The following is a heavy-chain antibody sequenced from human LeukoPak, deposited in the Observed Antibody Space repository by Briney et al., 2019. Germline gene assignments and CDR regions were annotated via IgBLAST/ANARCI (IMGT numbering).Heavy chain of an antibody. CDR2: TSSSSSYI. J-gene: IGHJ4*02. D-gene: IGHD3-10*01. CDR3: ARGITMVRGAKAPFDY. V-gene: IGHV3-21*01. CDR1: GFTFSSYW. Sequence: GGSLRLSCAASGFTFSSYWMHWVRQAPGKGLEWVSSTSSSSSYIYYADSVKGRFTISRDNAKNSLYLQMNSLRAEDTAVYYCARGITMVRGAKAPFDYWGQGTLVTVSS.